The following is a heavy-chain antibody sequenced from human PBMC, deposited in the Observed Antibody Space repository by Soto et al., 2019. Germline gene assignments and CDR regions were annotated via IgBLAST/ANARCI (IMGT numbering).Heavy chain of an antibody. CDR2: IRSSGDRT. CDR1: GFTFSSYG. CDR3: SKQQGRGTPYYYAMDV. Sequence: PVASLRLSCAPSGFTFSSYGMRWVRQAPGKGLEWVSVIRSSGDRTYYADSVKGRFTISRDNSKNTLYMQMNSLRAEDTAVYYCSKQQGRGTPYYYAMDVWGQGTTVTVSS. D-gene: IGHD3-10*01. J-gene: IGHJ6*02. V-gene: IGHV3-23*01.